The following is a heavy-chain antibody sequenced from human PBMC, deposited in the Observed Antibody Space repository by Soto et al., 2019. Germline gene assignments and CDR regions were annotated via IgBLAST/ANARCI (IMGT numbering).Heavy chain of an antibody. J-gene: IGHJ4*02. CDR1: GGSFSVSY. V-gene: IGHV4-34*01. Sequence: SGTLSLTCAFYGGSFSVSYWGWICQPPGKGLEWIGDIYHSGSTNYNPSLKSRVTISVDTSKNQFSLKLSSVTAADTAVCYCAIYGGNSVFFDYWGQETLVTVSS. D-gene: IGHD4-17*01. CDR2: IYHSGST. CDR3: AIYGGNSVFFDY.